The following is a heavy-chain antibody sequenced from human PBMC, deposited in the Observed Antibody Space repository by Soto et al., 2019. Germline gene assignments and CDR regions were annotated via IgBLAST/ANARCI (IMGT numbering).Heavy chain of an antibody. V-gene: IGHV1-58*01. CDR3: AVSIDYYDSSYTIGY. D-gene: IGHD3-22*01. CDR2: IVVGSGNT. Sequence: SRNGSCKASGFTFTSSAVQWVRQARGQRLEWIGWIVVGSGNTNYAQKFQERVTITRDMSTSTAYMELSSLRSEDTAVYYCAVSIDYYDSSYTIGYWGQRPLFTASS. J-gene: IGHJ4*02. CDR1: GFTFTSSA.